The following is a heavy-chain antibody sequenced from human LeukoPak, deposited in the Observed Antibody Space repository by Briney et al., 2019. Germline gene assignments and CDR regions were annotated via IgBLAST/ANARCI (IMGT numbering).Heavy chain of an antibody. D-gene: IGHD5-18*01. Sequence: HPGRSLRLSCAASGFTFSSYYMHWVRQAPGKGLEWVAVISFDGSRKYYADSVKGRFTISRDNSMNTLYLQMSSLRVEDTAIYYCAKAGASHTAMDFLFDYWGQGTLVTVSS. CDR1: GFTFSSYY. V-gene: IGHV3-30*18. CDR2: ISFDGSRK. CDR3: AKAGASHTAMDFLFDY. J-gene: IGHJ4*02.